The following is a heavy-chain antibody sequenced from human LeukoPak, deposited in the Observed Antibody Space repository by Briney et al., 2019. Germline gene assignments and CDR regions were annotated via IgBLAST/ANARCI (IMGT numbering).Heavy chain of an antibody. V-gene: IGHV4-59*01. D-gene: IGHD5-12*01. CDR3: ARAMRWTSGPVELGWFDR. Sequence: SETLSLTCSVSGDSISDYYWTWIRRPPGGRLEWIGHIYYRGSTKYNPSPKNRVTISVDTSKNQVSLTLTSVTAADTAVYYCARAMRWTSGPVELGWFDRWGQGTLVTVSS. CDR1: GDSISDYY. CDR2: IYYRGST. J-gene: IGHJ5*02.